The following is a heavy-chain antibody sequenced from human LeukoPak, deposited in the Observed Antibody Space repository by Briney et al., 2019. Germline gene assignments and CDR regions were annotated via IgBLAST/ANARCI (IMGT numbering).Heavy chain of an antibody. V-gene: IGHV1-69*04. D-gene: IGHD5-12*01. CDR1: GGTCSSYA. CDR3: ARDLAADIVATIWD. CDR2: IIPILDIT. Sequence: SVKVSCKASGGTCSSYAISWVRQAPGQGLEWMGRIIPILDITNYAQKFQGRVTITADKSTSTDYMELSSLRSEDTAVYYCARDLAADIVATIWDWGQGTLVTVSS. J-gene: IGHJ4*02.